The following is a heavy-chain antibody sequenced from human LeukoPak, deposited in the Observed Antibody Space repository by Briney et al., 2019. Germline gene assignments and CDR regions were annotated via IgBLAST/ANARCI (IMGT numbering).Heavy chain of an antibody. J-gene: IGHJ4*02. D-gene: IGHD3-3*01. CDR3: ARERRESITIFGVVNHPFDY. Sequence: SVKVSCKASGGTFSSYAISWVRQAPGQGLEWMGGIIPIFGSANYAQKFQGRVTITADESTSTAYMELSSLRSEDTAVYYCARERRESITIFGVVNHPFDYWGQGTLVTVSS. CDR2: IIPIFGSA. CDR1: GGTFSSYA. V-gene: IGHV1-69*13.